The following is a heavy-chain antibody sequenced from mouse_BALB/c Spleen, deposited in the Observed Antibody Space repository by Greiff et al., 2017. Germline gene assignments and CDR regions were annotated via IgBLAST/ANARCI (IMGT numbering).Heavy chain of an antibody. Sequence: DVQLVESGGGLVKPGGSLKLSCAASGFTFSSYAMSWVRQTPEKRLEWVASISSGGSTYYPDSVKGRFTISRDNARNILYLQMSSLRSEDTAMYYCARESNYPFDYWGQGTTLTVSS. V-gene: IGHV5-6-5*01. J-gene: IGHJ2*01. CDR1: GFTFSSYA. CDR3: ARESNYPFDY. CDR2: ISSGGST. D-gene: IGHD2-1*01.